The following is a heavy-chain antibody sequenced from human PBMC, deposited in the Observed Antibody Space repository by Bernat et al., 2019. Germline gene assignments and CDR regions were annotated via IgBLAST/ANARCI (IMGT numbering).Heavy chain of an antibody. D-gene: IGHD5-18*01. V-gene: IGHV3-30*18. Sequence: QVQLVESGGGVVQPGRSLRLSCAASGFTFSSYGMHWVRQAPGKGLEWVAVISYDGSNKYYADSVKGRFTISRDNSKNTLYLQMNSLRAEDTAVYYCAKDRRIQLWLRDEAFDYWGQGTLVTVSS. CDR1: GFTFSSYG. CDR2: ISYDGSNK. CDR3: AKDRRIQLWLRDEAFDY. J-gene: IGHJ4*02.